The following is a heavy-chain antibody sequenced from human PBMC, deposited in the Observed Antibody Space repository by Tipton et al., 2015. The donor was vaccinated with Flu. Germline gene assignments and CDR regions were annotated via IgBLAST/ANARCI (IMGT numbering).Heavy chain of an antibody. CDR3: AKLVRGGYWYFDL. J-gene: IGHJ2*01. CDR1: GFTFSDYT. Sequence: SLRLSCAASGFTFSDYTMHWVRQAPGKGLEWVAVISHDGSNEHYADSVKGRFTISRDNSKNTLYLQMNSLRPEDTAVYYCAKLVRGGYWYFDLWGRGTLVTVSS. CDR2: ISHDGSNE. V-gene: IGHV3-30*04. D-gene: IGHD1-1*01.